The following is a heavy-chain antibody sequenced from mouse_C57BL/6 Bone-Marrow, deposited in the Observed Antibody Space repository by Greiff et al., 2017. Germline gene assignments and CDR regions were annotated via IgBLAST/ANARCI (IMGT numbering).Heavy chain of an antibody. D-gene: IGHD4-1*01. J-gene: IGHJ2*01. CDR1: GYTFTSYW. Sequence: QVQLQQSGAELMKPGASVKLSCKASGYTFTSYWITWVKQRPGQGLEWIGDIYPGSGSTNYNEKFKSKATLTLDTSSSTAYMQLSSLTSEDSAVYYCARGRTGDFDYGGQGTTLTVSS. CDR2: IYPGSGST. V-gene: IGHV1-55*01. CDR3: ARGRTGDFDY.